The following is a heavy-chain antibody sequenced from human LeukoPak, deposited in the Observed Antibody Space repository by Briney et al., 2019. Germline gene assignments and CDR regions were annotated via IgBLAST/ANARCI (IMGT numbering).Heavy chain of an antibody. CDR3: ARDRLLWFGGSYYYGMDV. Sequence: SETLSLTWAVYGGSFSGYYWSWIRQPPGKGLEWIGEINHSGSTNYNSSLKSRVTISVDTSKNQFSLKLSSVTAADTAVYYCARDRLLWFGGSYYYGMDVWGKGTTVTVSS. D-gene: IGHD3-10*01. CDR1: GGSFSGYY. V-gene: IGHV4-34*01. CDR2: INHSGST. J-gene: IGHJ6*04.